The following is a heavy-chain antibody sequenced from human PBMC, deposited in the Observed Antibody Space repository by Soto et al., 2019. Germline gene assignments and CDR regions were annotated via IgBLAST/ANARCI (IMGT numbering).Heavy chain of an antibody. Sequence: QVQLQESGPGLVKPSETLSLTCTVSGDSISTYYWNWVRQPLGKGLEWIGYIYYLGRTNYNPSLRSRVTMSLDTSKYQISLNLSSVTAADTAVYYCVRVLVGLTHFDYWGQGILVTVSS. J-gene: IGHJ4*02. CDR2: IYYLGRT. V-gene: IGHV4-59*01. D-gene: IGHD2-8*02. CDR3: VRVLVGLTHFDY. CDR1: GDSISTYY.